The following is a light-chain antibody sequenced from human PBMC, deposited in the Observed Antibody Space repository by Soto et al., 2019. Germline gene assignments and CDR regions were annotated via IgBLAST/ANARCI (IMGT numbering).Light chain of an antibody. CDR2: ENN. CDR1: SSNIGAGYE. Sequence: QSVLTQPPSVSEAPGQRVTISCTGSSSNIGAGYEAHWYQQVPGTAPKLLIYENNNRPSGVPDRFSGSKSGTSASLAITGLQAEDEAEYYCQSYDSSLSGYVVGTGTK. V-gene: IGLV1-40*01. CDR3: QSYDSSLSGYV. J-gene: IGLJ1*01.